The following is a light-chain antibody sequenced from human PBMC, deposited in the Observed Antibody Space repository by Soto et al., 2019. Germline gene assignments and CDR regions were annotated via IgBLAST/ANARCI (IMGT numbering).Light chain of an antibody. Sequence: EIVMTQSPATLSVSPGERATLSCRASQSLRSNLAWYQHKPGQAPRLLIFGASSRATGVPARFSGSRSGTEFTLTISSLQSEDVAVYYCQEYNNWPPFTFGQGTKLEIK. CDR2: GAS. V-gene: IGKV3-15*01. CDR1: QSLRSN. J-gene: IGKJ2*01. CDR3: QEYNNWPPFT.